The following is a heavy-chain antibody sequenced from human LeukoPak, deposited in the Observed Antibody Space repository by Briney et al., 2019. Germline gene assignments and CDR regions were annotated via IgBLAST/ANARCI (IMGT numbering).Heavy chain of an antibody. CDR3: ARVLRFYYDSSGLDY. Sequence: SETLSLTCTVSGGSISSSSYYWGWIRQPPGKGLEWIGSIYYSGSTYYNPSLKSRVTISVDTSKNQFSLKLSSVTAADTAVYYCARVLRFYYDSSGLDYWGQGTLVTVSS. J-gene: IGHJ4*02. V-gene: IGHV4-39*07. CDR1: GGSISSSSYY. D-gene: IGHD3-22*01. CDR2: IYYSGST.